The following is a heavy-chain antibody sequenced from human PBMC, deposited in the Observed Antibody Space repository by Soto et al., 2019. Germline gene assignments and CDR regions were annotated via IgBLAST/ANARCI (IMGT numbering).Heavy chain of an antibody. CDR2: ISGSGDST. J-gene: IGHJ1*01. Sequence: GGSLRLSCAASGFTFSSYAMSWVRQAPGKGLEWVSGISGSGDSTYYADSVKGRFTISRDNSKNTLYLQMNSLRAEDTAVYYCAKGVPGIAVAGTGYFQHWGQGALVTVSS. V-gene: IGHV3-23*01. CDR3: AKGVPGIAVAGTGYFQH. CDR1: GFTFSSYA. D-gene: IGHD6-19*01.